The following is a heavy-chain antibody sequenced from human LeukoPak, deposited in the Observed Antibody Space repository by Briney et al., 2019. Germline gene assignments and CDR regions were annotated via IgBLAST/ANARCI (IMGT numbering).Heavy chain of an antibody. Sequence: GRSLRLSCAASGFIFDGHGMHWVRQAPGKGLEWVSGISWSSGIIGYADSVKGRFTISRDNSKNTLYLQMNSLRAEDTAVYYCAKGRRTGDYWGQGTLVTVSS. J-gene: IGHJ4*02. CDR2: ISWSSGII. CDR3: AKGRRTGDY. CDR1: GFIFDGHG. D-gene: IGHD1/OR15-1a*01. V-gene: IGHV3-9*01.